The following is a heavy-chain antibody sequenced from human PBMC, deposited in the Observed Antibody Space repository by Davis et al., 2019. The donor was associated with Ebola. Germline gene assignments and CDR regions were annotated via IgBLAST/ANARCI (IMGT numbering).Heavy chain of an antibody. V-gene: IGHV1-3*01. D-gene: IGHD2-2*01. J-gene: IGHJ6*02. Sequence: ASVKVSCKASGGTFRNYGISWVRQAPGQGLEWMGWINAGNGNTKYSQKFQGRVTITRDTSASTAYMELSSLRSEDTAVYYCARGLYQLLSYYYYGMDVWGQGTTVTVSS. CDR2: INAGNGNT. CDR1: GGTFRNYG. CDR3: ARGLYQLLSYYYYGMDV.